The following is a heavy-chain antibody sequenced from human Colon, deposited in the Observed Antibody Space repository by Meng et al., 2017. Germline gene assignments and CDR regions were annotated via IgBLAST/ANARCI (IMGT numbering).Heavy chain of an antibody. CDR3: ATGGAALPFDP. CDR1: GFTVSSNN. V-gene: IGHV3-53*01. Sequence: GGSLRLSCAASGFTVSSNNMSWVRQAPGKGLEWVSVIYSGGSTYYADSLKGRFTISRDNSKNTVFLQMNNLRADDTAVYYRATGGAALPFDPWGQGTLVTVSS. CDR2: IYSGGST. D-gene: IGHD3-16*01. J-gene: IGHJ5*02.